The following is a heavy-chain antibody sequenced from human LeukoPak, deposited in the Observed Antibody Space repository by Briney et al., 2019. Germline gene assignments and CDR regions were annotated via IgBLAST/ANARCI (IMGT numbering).Heavy chain of an antibody. J-gene: IGHJ4*02. CDR2: ISAYNGNT. CDR3: ARDRFTMVRGVSDY. CDR1: GYTFTSYG. Sequence: ASVKVSCKASGYTFTSYGISWVRQAPGQGLEWMGWISAYNGNTNYAQKLQGRVTMTTDTSTSTAYMELRSLRSDDTAVYYCARDRFTMVRGVSDYWGQGTLVTVSS. D-gene: IGHD3-10*01. V-gene: IGHV1-18*01.